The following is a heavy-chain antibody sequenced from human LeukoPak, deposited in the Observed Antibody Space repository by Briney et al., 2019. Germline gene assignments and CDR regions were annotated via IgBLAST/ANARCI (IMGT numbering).Heavy chain of an antibody. CDR3: ARDLPTYYYGSGSYSRFDP. Sequence: RASVKVSYKASGGTFSSYAISWVRQAPGQGLEWMGWISAYNGNTNYAQKLQGRVTMTTDTSTSTAYMELRSLRSDDTAVYYCARDLPTYYYGSGSYSRFDPWGQGTLVTVSS. D-gene: IGHD3-10*01. J-gene: IGHJ5*02. CDR1: GGTFSSYA. CDR2: ISAYNGNT. V-gene: IGHV1-18*01.